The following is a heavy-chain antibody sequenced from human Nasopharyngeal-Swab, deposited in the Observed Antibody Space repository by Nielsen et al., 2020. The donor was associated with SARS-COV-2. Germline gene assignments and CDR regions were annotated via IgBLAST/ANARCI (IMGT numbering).Heavy chain of an antibody. D-gene: IGHD2-15*01. CDR3: ARHVHGGSWVFDY. J-gene: IGHJ4*02. CDR1: GGSFSTYA. V-gene: IGHV1-69*13. CDR2: IIPSFSRG. Sequence: SVKVSCKASGGSFSTYAFSWVRQAPGQGLEWMGGIIPSFSRGNYAQKFQDRVTITADEATSTAYMELSSLRSEDTAVYYCARHVHGGSWVFDYWGQGTLVTVSS.